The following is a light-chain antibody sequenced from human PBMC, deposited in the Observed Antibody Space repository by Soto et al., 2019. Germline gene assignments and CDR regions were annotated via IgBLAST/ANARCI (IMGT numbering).Light chain of an antibody. CDR1: QSMSSSY. CDR2: GTS. Sequence: PGERATLSCRASQSMSSSYLAWYQQKPGLAPRLLIYGTSSRAPGIPDRFSGTGSGTDFTLTISRLEPEDFAVYFCQQYGTSPLTFGGGTKVEIK. J-gene: IGKJ4*01. V-gene: IGKV3-20*01. CDR3: QQYGTSPLT.